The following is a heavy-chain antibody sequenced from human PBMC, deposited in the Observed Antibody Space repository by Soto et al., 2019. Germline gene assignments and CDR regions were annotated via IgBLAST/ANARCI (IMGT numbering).Heavy chain of an antibody. D-gene: IGHD1-1*01. CDR1: GYTFTSYY. Sequence: ASVKVSCKASGYTFTSYYIHWVRQAPGQGLEWMGIIKPSGGTTNYAQKFQGRVTMTRDTSTSTVYMELSSLRSEDTAVYYCARNEVFDYWGQGTQVTVSS. CDR2: IKPSGGTT. J-gene: IGHJ4*02. V-gene: IGHV1-46*01. CDR3: ARNEVFDY.